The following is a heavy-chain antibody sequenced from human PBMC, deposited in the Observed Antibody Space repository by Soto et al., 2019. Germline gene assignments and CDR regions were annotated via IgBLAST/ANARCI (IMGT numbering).Heavy chain of an antibody. CDR2: IYPGDSDT. V-gene: IGHV5-51*01. J-gene: IGHJ3*02. CDR3: ARLIVGATSAFDI. Sequence: GESLKISCKGSGYSFTSYWIGWVRQMPGKGLEWVGIIYPGDSDTRYSPSSQGQVTISADKSISTAYLQWSGLKASDTAMYYCARLIVGATSAFDIWGQGTMVTVSS. CDR1: GYSFTSYW. D-gene: IGHD1-26*01.